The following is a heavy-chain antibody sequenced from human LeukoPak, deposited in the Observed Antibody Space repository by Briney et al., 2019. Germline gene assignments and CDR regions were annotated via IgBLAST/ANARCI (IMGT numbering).Heavy chain of an antibody. D-gene: IGHD6-13*01. CDR3: ARVLYSSSSNWFDP. CDR1: GGSISSYY. V-gene: IGHV4-59*12. CDR2: IYYSGST. Sequence: SSETLSLTCTVSGGSISSYYWSWIRQPPGKGLEWIGYIYYSGSTNYNPSLKSRVTMSVDTSKNQFSLKLSSVTAADTAVYYCARVLYSSSSNWFDPWGQGTLVTVSS. J-gene: IGHJ5*02.